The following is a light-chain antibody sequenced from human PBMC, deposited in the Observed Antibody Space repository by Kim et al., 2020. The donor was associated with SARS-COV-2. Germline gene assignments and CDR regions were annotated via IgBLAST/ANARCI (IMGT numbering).Light chain of an antibody. J-gene: IGKJ4*01. CDR3: LQDFNYPLT. V-gene: IGKV1-6*01. Sequence: ASVGDRVTITCRASQDIRNDLGWYQQKPGKAPKVLIYATSNLQSGVPSRFSGSGSGTDFTLTISSLQPEDFATYYCLQDFNYPLTFGGGTKVDIK. CDR2: ATS. CDR1: QDIRND.